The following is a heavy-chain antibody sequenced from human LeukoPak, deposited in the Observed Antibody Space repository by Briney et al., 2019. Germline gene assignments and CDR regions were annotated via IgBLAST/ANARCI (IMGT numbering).Heavy chain of an antibody. D-gene: IGHD3-10*01. CDR1: GGTFSSYA. Sequence: SVKVSCKASGGTFSSYAISWVRQAPGQGLEWMGRIIPILGIANYARKFQGRVTITADKSTSTAYMELSSLRSEDTAVYYCAREYGSGVYYFDYWGQGTLVTVSS. CDR3: AREYGSGVYYFDY. CDR2: IIPILGIA. J-gene: IGHJ4*02. V-gene: IGHV1-69*04.